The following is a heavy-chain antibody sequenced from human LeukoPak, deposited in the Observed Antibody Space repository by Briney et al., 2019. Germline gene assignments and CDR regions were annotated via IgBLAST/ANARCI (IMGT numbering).Heavy chain of an antibody. Sequence: PSETLSLTCTVSGGSISSGSYYWSWIRQPAGKGLEWIGRIYTSGSTNYNPSLKSRVTMSVDTSKNQFSLKLSSVTAADTAVYYCASGYSGRRFDYWGQGTLVTVSS. J-gene: IGHJ4*02. CDR1: GGSISSGSYY. V-gene: IGHV4-61*02. CDR3: ASGYSGRRFDY. D-gene: IGHD1-26*01. CDR2: IYTSGST.